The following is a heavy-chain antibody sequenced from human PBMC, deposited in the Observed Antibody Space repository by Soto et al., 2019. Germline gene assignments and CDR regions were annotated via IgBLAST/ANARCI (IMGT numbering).Heavy chain of an antibody. CDR3: ASLVSSSSGGLGVISG. Sequence: QVQLVQSGAEVKKPGSSVKVSCKASGGTFSSYAISWVRQAPGQGLEWMGGIIPIFGTANYAQKFQGRVTITXXEXTXXAYMELRSLGSEDTAVYYCASLVSSSSGGLGVISGWGQGTLVTVSS. J-gene: IGHJ4*02. CDR1: GGTFSSYA. D-gene: IGHD6-6*01. CDR2: IIPIFGTA. V-gene: IGHV1-69*05.